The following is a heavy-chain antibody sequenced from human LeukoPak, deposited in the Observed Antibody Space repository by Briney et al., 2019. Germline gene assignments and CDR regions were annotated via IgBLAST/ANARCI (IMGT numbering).Heavy chain of an antibody. D-gene: IGHD6-6*01. CDR2: ISAYNGNT. V-gene: IGHV1-18*01. Sequence: ASVKVSCKASGYTFTSYGISWVRQAPGQGLEWMGWISAYNGNTNYAQKLQGRVTMTEDTSTDTAYMELSSLRSEDTAVYYCAAGQLVHNYWGQGTLVTVSS. J-gene: IGHJ4*02. CDR3: AAGQLVHNY. CDR1: GYTFTSYG.